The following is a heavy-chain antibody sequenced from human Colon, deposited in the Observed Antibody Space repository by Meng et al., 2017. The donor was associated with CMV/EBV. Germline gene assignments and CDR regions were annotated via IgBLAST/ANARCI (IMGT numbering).Heavy chain of an antibody. CDR2: IYHNGDT. J-gene: IGHJ5*02. D-gene: IGHD3-3*01. V-gene: IGHV4-61*01. CDR3: SRITIFNNFFDP. Sequence: ETLSLTCTVSGASVRSTSHYWSWIRQPPGKGLEWIGYIYHNGDTNYNPSLKSRVSLSLDTSNNQFSLHLSSVTAADTAMYYCSRITIFNNFFDPWGQGTLVTVSS. CDR1: GASVRSTSHY.